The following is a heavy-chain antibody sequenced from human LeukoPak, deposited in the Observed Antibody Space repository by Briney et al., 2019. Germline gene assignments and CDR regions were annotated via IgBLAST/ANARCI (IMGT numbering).Heavy chain of an antibody. J-gene: IGHJ4*01. CDR2: VYSGGVT. D-gene: IGHD3-10*01. Sequence: PGGSLRLSCAASGFTVSDNYMSWVRQAPGKGLQWVSVVYSGGVTNYADSVRGRFTISRDNSKNTLYLQMNNLRAEDTAVHYCGRDSEGSGSYVEVWGQGTLVTVSS. V-gene: IGHV3-53*01. CDR1: GFTVSDNY. CDR3: GRDSEGSGSYVEV.